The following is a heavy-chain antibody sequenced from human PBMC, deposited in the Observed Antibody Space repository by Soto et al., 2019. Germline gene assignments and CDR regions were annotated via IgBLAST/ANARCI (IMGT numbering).Heavy chain of an antibody. J-gene: IGHJ4*02. CDR1: GFTFSNYR. Sequence: VQLVESGGDLVQPGGSLRLSCAASGFTFSNYRMHWVRQAPGKGLVWVSHIISDGSSTTYADSVKGRFTISRDNAKNTLYLQMNSLRAEDTAMYYCARERYGSSWSDLDYWGQGTLVTVSS. CDR2: IISDGSST. CDR3: ARERYGSSWSDLDY. D-gene: IGHD6-13*01. V-gene: IGHV3-74*01.